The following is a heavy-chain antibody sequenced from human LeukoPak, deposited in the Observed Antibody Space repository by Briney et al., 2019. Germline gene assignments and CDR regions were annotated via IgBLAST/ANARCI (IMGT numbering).Heavy chain of an antibody. CDR3: AKDEGSSWYYPNWFDP. CDR1: GFTFDDYA. V-gene: IGHV3-9*01. D-gene: IGHD6-13*01. CDR2: ISWNSGSI. Sequence: GGSLRLSCAASGFTFDDYAMHWVRHAPGKGLEWVSGISWNSGSIGYADSVKGRFTISRDNAKNSLYLQMNSLRAEDTALYYCAKDEGSSWYYPNWFDPWGQGTLVTVSS. J-gene: IGHJ5*02.